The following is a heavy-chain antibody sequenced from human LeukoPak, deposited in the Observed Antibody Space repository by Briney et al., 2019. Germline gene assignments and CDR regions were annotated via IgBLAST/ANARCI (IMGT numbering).Heavy chain of an antibody. Sequence: GGSLRLSCAASGFTFSSYGMSWVRQAPGKGLEWVSAISGSGGSTYYADSVKGRFTISRDNSKNTLYLQMNSLRAEDTAVYYCAKSPWNGKFRAYFDYWGQGTLVTVSS. CDR3: AKSPWNGKFRAYFDY. CDR2: ISGSGGST. J-gene: IGHJ4*02. D-gene: IGHD1-1*01. V-gene: IGHV3-23*01. CDR1: GFTFSSYG.